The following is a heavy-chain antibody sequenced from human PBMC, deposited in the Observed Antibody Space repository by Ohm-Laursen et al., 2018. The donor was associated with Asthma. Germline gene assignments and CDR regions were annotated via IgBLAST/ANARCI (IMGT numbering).Heavy chain of an antibody. D-gene: IGHD3-3*01. V-gene: IGHV3-30*03. J-gene: IGHJ4*02. CDR3: ARDVMEWYLPAFDF. CDR1: GFSFSSYS. Sequence: SLRLSCAASGFSFSSYSMNWVRQAPGKGLEWVAVGGSYYDGGLKYYADSVNGRFTVSRDDSKNTLYLQMNSLRPDDTAVYYCARDVMEWYLPAFDFWGQGTLVTVSS. CDR2: GGSYYDGGLK.